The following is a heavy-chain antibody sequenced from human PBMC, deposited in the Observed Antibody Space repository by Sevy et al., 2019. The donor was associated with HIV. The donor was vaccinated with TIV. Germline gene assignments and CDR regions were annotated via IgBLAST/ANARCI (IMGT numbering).Heavy chain of an antibody. J-gene: IGHJ4*02. Sequence: ASVKVSCKVSGYTLTELSMHWVRQAPGKGLEWMGSFEPEDGETVYAQKFQGRVTMTEDTSSDTAYMELSSLRSDDTAVYYCATTKDYDDSSGSPFDYWGQGTLVTVSS. V-gene: IGHV1-24*01. CDR1: GYTLTELS. CDR3: ATTKDYDDSSGSPFDY. CDR2: FEPEDGET. D-gene: IGHD3-22*01.